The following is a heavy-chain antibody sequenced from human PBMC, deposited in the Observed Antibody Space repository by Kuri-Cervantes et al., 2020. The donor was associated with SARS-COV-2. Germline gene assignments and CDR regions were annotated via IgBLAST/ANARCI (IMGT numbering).Heavy chain of an antibody. CDR1: GGSITSSSYY. J-gene: IGHJ6*02. V-gene: IGHV4-39*01. Sequence: SETLSPTCPVSGGSITSSSYYWGWIRQPPGKGLEWIGSIYYSGSTYYNPSLKSRVTISVDTSKNQCSLKLSSVTAADAAVYYCASLKGVVIAIFGMDVWGQGTTVTVSS. CDR3: ASLKGVVIAIFGMDV. D-gene: IGHD3-3*01. CDR2: IYYSGST.